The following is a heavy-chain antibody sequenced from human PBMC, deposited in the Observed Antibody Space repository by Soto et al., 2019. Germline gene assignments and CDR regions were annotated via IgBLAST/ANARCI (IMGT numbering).Heavy chain of an antibody. CDR1: GGSISSCGYS. Sequence: SETLSLTCAVSGGSISSCGYSWSWIRQPPGKGLEWIGYIYHSGSTYYNPSLKSRVTTSVDRSKNQFSLKLSSVTAADTAVYYCARVWGYSYGLASDIWGQGTMVTVSS. V-gene: IGHV4-30-2*01. J-gene: IGHJ3*02. D-gene: IGHD5-18*01. CDR2: IYHSGST. CDR3: ARVWGYSYGLASDI.